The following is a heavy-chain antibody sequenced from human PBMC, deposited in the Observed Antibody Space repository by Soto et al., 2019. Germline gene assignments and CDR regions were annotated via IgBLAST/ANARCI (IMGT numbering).Heavy chain of an antibody. CDR2: IYYSGST. V-gene: IGHV4-30-4*01. J-gene: IGHJ4*02. CDR1: GGSISSGDYY. Sequence: QVQLQESGPGLVKPSQTLSLTCTVSGGSISSGDYYWSWIRQPPGKGLEWIGYIYYSGSTYYNPCLKSRVTISVDTSKNQFSLKLSSVTAADTAVYYCARGYYYDSSGYYYGFDYWGQGTLVTVSS. D-gene: IGHD3-22*01. CDR3: ARGYYYDSSGYYYGFDY.